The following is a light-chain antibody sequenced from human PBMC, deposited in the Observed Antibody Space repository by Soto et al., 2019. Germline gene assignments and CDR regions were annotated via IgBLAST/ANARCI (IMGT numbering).Light chain of an antibody. V-gene: IGKV2-28*01. Sequence: DIVMTQSPLSLPVTPGEPASISCKSSQSLLHSNGFNYFDWYLQKPGQSPQLLIYLGSHRASGVPDRFSRSGSGTDFTLKISRVEAEDVGVYYCMQALQTPVTFGPGTKVDIK. CDR1: QSLLHSNGFNY. CDR2: LGS. CDR3: MQALQTPVT. J-gene: IGKJ3*01.